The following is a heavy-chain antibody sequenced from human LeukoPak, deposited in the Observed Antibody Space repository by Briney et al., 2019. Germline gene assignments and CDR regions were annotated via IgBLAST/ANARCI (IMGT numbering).Heavy chain of an antibody. Sequence: GASVKVSCKASGGTFSSYAISWVRQAPGQGVEWMGGIIPIFGTANYAQKFQGRVTITADESTSTAYMELSRLRSEDTAVYYCARDLSTMVRGVIIPYYFDYWGQGTLVTVSS. CDR3: ARDLSTMVRGVIIPYYFDY. CDR2: IIPIFGTA. V-gene: IGHV1-69*01. D-gene: IGHD3-10*01. J-gene: IGHJ4*02. CDR1: GGTFSSYA.